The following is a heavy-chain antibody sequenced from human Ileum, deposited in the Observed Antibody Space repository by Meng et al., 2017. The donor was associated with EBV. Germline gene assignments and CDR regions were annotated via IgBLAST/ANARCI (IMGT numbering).Heavy chain of an antibody. CDR1: GGFFSGYY. D-gene: IGHD3-22*01. CDR2: INHSGST. Sequence: QVQLQPGGEVLFKPSETLALTCAVYGGFFSGYYWSWIRQSPGKGLEWIGEINHSGSTNYNPSLKSRVTISVDTSKNQFSLKLTSVTAADTAVYYCAREARSSGYHPGIGPWGQGTLVTVSS. CDR3: AREARSSGYHPGIGP. J-gene: IGHJ5*02. V-gene: IGHV4-34*02.